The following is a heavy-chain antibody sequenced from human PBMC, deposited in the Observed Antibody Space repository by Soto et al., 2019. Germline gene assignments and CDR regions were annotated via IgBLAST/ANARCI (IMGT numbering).Heavy chain of an antibody. J-gene: IGHJ3*02. CDR1: GGSISSSSYY. CDR3: ARQGRNAFDI. V-gene: IGHV4-39*01. CDR2: IYYSGST. Sequence: LSLTCTVSGGSISSSSYYWGWIRQPPGKGLEWIGSIYYSGSTYYNPSLKSRVTISVDTSKNQFSLKLSSVTAADTAVYYCARQGRNAFDIWGQGTMVTVSS.